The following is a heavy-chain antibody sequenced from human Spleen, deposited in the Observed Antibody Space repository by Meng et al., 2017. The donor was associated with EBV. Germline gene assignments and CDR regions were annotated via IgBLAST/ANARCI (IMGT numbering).Heavy chain of an antibody. Sequence: LVVSGGVGVQPVGSLGLSCAASGFTFSTYGMHWVRQAPGKGLEWVAVIWFDESNTYYADSVKGRFTISRDNSKNTLYLQMNSLRSDDTAVYYCARDHSAFGELWFFDYWGQGTLVTVSS. D-gene: IGHD3-10*01. CDR1: GFTFSTYG. V-gene: IGHV3-33*01. CDR3: ARDHSAFGELWFFDY. CDR2: IWFDESNT. J-gene: IGHJ4*02.